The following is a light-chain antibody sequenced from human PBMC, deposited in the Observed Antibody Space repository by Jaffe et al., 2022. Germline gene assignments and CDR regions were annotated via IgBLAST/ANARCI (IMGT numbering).Light chain of an antibody. CDR1: QSVSSY. CDR3: QQRTNWPLS. Sequence: EIVLTQSPATLSLSPGERASLSCRASQSVSSYLAWYQQKPGQAPRLLIYDASNRATGIPARFSGSGSGTDFTLIISSLEPEDVAVYYCQQRTNWPLSFGGGTKVEIK. CDR2: DAS. J-gene: IGKJ4*01. V-gene: IGKV3-11*01.